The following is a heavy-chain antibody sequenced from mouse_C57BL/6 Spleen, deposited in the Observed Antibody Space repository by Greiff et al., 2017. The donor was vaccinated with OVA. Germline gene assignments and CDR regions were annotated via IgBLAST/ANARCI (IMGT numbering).Heavy chain of an antibody. CDR2: IDPSDSYP. CDR1: GYTFTSYW. J-gene: IGHJ2*01. CDR3: ARGDYGSSYGY. D-gene: IGHD1-1*01. V-gene: IGHV1-50*01. Sequence: QVQLQQPGAELVKPGASVKLSCKASGYTFTSYWMQWVKQRPGQGLEWIGEIDPSDSYPNYNQKFKGKATLTVDTSSSTAYMQLSSLTSEDAAVDYCARGDYGSSYGYWGQGTTLTVSS.